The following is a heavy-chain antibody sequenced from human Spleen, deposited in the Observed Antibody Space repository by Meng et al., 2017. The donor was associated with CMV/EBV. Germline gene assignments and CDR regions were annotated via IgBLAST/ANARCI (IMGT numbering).Heavy chain of an antibody. Sequence: GESLKISCAASGFTFSSHWMTWVRQAPGKGLEWVANINQDGSQKNYVDSVKGRFTISRDNTKNSLFLQMNSLRAEDTAVYSCARVAAAGRGMDVWGPGTTVTVSS. D-gene: IGHD6-13*01. CDR3: ARVAAAGRGMDV. CDR2: INQDGSQK. CDR1: GFTFSSHW. V-gene: IGHV3-7*04. J-gene: IGHJ6*02.